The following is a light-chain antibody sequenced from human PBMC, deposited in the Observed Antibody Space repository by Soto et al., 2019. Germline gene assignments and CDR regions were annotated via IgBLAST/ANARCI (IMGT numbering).Light chain of an antibody. CDR2: DAS. J-gene: IGKJ2*01. V-gene: IGKV3-11*01. CDR3: QQRSNLPPT. CDR1: QSVRSY. Sequence: EIVLTQSPATLSLSPGERATLSCRASQSVRSYLAWYQQKHGQAPRLLIYDASNRATGIPARFSGGGSGTDFTLSISSLEPEDFAVYYCQQRSNLPPTFGQGTKLEIK.